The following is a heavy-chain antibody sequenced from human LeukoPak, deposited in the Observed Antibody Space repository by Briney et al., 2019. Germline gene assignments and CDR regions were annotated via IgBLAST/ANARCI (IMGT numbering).Heavy chain of an antibody. CDR3: ANARFGGHGY. J-gene: IGHJ4*02. V-gene: IGHV3-23*01. CDR2: ISGNGDRG. D-gene: IGHD3-16*01. CDR1: GFTFSGYA. Sequence: GGSLRLSCAVSGFTFSGYAMSWVRQAPGKGLEWVSGISGNGDRGQYADSVKGRFTISRDNSKSILFLQMNNLGVDDTAVCFCANARFGGHGYWGQGVLVTVSS.